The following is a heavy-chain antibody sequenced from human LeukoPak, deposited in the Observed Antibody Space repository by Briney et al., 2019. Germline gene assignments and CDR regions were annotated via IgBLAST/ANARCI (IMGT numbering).Heavy chain of an antibody. D-gene: IGHD6-19*01. Sequence: GGSLRLSCAASGFTVSRNYMSWVRQAPGKGLEWVSVIYSGGSTYYAGSVKGRFTISRDDSKNTLYLQMNSLRAEDTAVDYRASSSGWHSASFGWGEGTLVTVSA. CDR3: ASSSGWHSASFG. V-gene: IGHV3-53*01. CDR1: GFTVSRNY. CDR2: IYSGGST. J-gene: IGHJ4*02.